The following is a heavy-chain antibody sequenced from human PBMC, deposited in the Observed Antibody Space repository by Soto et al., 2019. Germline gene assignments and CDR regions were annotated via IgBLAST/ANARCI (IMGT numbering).Heavy chain of an antibody. CDR1: GFTFSSYA. CDR3: AKDKELVRRYYYGMDV. CDR2: ISGSGGST. V-gene: IGHV3-23*01. Sequence: GGSLRLSCAASGFTFSSYAMSWVRQAPGKGLEWVSAISGSGGSTYYADSVKGRFTISRDNSKNTLYLQMNSLRAEDTAVYYCAKDKELVRRYYYGMDVWGQGTTVTVSS. J-gene: IGHJ6*02. D-gene: IGHD6-6*01.